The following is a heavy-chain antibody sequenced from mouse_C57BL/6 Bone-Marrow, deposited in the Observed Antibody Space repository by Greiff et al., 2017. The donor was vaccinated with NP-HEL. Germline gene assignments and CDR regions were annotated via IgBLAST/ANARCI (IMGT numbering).Heavy chain of an antibody. CDR1: GFSLTSYG. CDR3: ARGDYYGSSYAWFAY. V-gene: IGHV2-2*01. CDR2: IWSGGST. D-gene: IGHD1-1*01. J-gene: IGHJ3*01. Sequence: QVQLKQSGPGLVQPSQSLSITCTVSGFSLTSYGVHWVRQSPGTGLEWLGVIWSGGSTDYNAAFISRLRISKDNSKSQVFFKMNSLQADDTAIYYCARGDYYGSSYAWFAYWGQGTLVTVSA.